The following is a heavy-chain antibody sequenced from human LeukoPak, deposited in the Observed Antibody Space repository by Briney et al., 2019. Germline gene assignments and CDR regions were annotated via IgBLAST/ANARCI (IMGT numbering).Heavy chain of an antibody. CDR3: ASTPTPTDY. Sequence: GGSLRLSCAASGFTFSSFGMNWVRQAPGKGLEWVSYISSSSSTKYYADSVKGRFTISRDNAKNSLYLQMNSLRAEDTAVYYCASTPTPTDYWGQGTLVTVSS. CDR1: GFTFSSFG. V-gene: IGHV3-48*04. CDR2: ISSSSSTK. J-gene: IGHJ4*02.